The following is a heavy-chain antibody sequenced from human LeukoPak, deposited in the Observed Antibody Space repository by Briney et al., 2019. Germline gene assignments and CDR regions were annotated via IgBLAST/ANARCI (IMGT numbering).Heavy chain of an antibody. Sequence: GGSLRLSCAASGFTLSSYWMSWVRQAPGKGLEWVANIKQDGSEKYYVDSVKGRFTVSRDNAKNSLSLQMNSLRAEDTAVYYCARGGLGDYWGQGTLVTVSS. D-gene: IGHD7-27*01. CDR2: IKQDGSEK. CDR3: ARGGLGDY. CDR1: GFTLSSYW. J-gene: IGHJ4*02. V-gene: IGHV3-7*05.